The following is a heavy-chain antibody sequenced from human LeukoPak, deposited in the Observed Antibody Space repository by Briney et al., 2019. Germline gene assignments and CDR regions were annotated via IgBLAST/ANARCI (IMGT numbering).Heavy chain of an antibody. CDR1: GYSFTSYW. D-gene: IGHD6-13*01. CDR3: ARHLTEAAAGSNFDY. V-gene: IGHV5-51*01. J-gene: IGHJ4*02. Sequence: PGESLKISCKGSGYSFTSYWIGWVRQMPGKGLEWMGIIYPGDSDTRYSPSFQGQVTISADKSISTAYLQWSSLKASDTAMYYCARHLTEAAAGSNFDYWGQGTLVTVSS. CDR2: IYPGDSDT.